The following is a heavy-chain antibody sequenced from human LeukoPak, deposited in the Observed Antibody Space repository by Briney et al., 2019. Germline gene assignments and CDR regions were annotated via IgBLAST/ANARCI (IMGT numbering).Heavy chain of an antibody. Sequence: PGGTLRLSCAASGFTFSSYGMSWVRQAPGKGLEWVAFVRYDGTNKYYADSVKGRFTISRDDSKNTLYLQMNSLRAEDTATYYCAKGYYFDILSGYSSLDSWGQGTLVTVSS. CDR1: GFTFSSYG. CDR3: AKGYYFDILSGYSSLDS. CDR2: VRYDGTNK. J-gene: IGHJ4*02. V-gene: IGHV3-30*02. D-gene: IGHD3-9*01.